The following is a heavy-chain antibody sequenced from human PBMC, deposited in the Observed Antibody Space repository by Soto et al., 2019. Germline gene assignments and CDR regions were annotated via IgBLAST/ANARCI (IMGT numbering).Heavy chain of an antibody. V-gene: IGHV3-53*02. CDR1: GFTVSSNY. D-gene: IGHD3-10*01. CDR3: ARVTGSYYSYGMDV. CDR2: IYSGGST. Sequence: EVQLVETGGGLIQPGGSLRLSCAASGFTVSSNYMSWVRQAPGKGLEWVSVIYSGGSTYYADSVKGRFTISRDNSKNTLYVQMNSLRAEDTAVYYCARVTGSYYSYGMDVWGQGTTVTVSS. J-gene: IGHJ6*02.